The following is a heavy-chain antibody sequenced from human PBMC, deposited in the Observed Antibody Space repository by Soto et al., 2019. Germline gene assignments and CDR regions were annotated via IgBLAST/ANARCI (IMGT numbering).Heavy chain of an antibody. CDR1: GFTFSSSE. CDR3: ARRASR. CDR2: IHHSVQPI. V-gene: IGHV3-48*03. Sequence: EVQLVESGGGLVQPGGSLRLSCAASGFTFSSSEMYWVRQAPGKGLEWISYIHHSVQPIFYADSVKGRFTISRANANNSLFLQMNSLRAEDTAVYYCARRASRWGQGTMVTVSS. J-gene: IGHJ3*01.